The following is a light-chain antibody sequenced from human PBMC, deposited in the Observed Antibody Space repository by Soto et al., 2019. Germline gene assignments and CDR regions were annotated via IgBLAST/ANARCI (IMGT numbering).Light chain of an antibody. J-gene: IGKJ1*01. CDR3: QQTFSTPPT. Sequence: DIQMTQSPSSLSASVGDRVTITCRARQSISSYLNWYQQKPGKAPKLLSYSTSNLQGGVPSRFSGSGSGTDFTLSISSLQPEDFATYYCQQTFSTPPTFGQGTKVEIK. CDR1: QSISSY. V-gene: IGKV1-39*01. CDR2: STS.